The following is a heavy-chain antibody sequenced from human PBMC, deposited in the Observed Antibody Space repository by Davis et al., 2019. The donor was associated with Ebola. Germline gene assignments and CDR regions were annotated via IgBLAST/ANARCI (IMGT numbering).Heavy chain of an antibody. CDR1: GYTFTNYG. Sequence: AASVKVSCKASGYTFTNYGITWVRQAPGQGLEWMGWINPHNGNTNYAQNVQGRVIMTSDTATTTAYMEVGSLRSDDTAVYYCARCITMVRPNNWFDPWGQGTLVTVSS. J-gene: IGHJ5*02. CDR3: ARCITMVRPNNWFDP. CDR2: INPHNGNT. V-gene: IGHV1-18*04. D-gene: IGHD3-10*01.